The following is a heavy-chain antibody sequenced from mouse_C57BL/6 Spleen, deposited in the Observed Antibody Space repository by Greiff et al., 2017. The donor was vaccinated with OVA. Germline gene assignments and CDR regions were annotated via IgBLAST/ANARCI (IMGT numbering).Heavy chain of an antibody. D-gene: IGHD1-1*01. V-gene: IGHV1-82*01. J-gene: IGHJ1*03. CDR2: IYPGDGDT. CDR1: GYAFSSSW. Sequence: VQLQQSGPELVKPGASVKISCKASGYAFSSSWMNWVKQRPGKGLEWIGRIYPGDGDTNYNGQFKGKATLTADKSSSTAYMQLSSLTSEDSAVYFCAKEEHYYGSSTRYFDVWGTGTTVTVSS. CDR3: AKEEHYYGSSTRYFDV.